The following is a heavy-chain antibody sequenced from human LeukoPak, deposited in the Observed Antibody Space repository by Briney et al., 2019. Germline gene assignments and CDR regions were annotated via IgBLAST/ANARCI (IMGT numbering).Heavy chain of an antibody. CDR2: INWNGGST. V-gene: IGHV3-20*04. D-gene: IGHD6-19*01. Sequence: GGSLSHSRAASGFTFDDHGMSWVRQVPGKGLEWVSGINWNGGSTGYADSVKGRFTISRDNAKHSLYLKMNSLRAEDTALYYCAGGDRNGCYFDYWGQGTLAIVSS. CDR1: GFTFDDHG. J-gene: IGHJ4*02. CDR3: AGGDRNGCYFDY.